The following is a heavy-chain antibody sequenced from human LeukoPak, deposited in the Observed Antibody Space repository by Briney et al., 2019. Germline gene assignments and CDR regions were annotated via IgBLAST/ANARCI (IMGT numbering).Heavy chain of an antibody. Sequence: PSQTLSLTCTVSGGSISRGVYYWTSIRQPPGKGLQWIGYIYYSGSTSYNPSLNSRVTISVDTSKNQFSLKLSSVTSAYTAVYYWARVVITFGGVIHPANFDYWGQGTLVTVSS. CDR3: ARVVITFGGVIHPANFDY. CDR1: GGSISRGVYY. V-gene: IGHV4-30-4*01. J-gene: IGHJ4*02. CDR2: IYYSGST. D-gene: IGHD3-16*02.